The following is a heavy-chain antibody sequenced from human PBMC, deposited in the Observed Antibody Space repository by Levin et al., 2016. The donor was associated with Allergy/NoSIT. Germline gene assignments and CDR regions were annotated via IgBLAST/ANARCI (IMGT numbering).Heavy chain of an antibody. D-gene: IGHD3-3*01. J-gene: IGHJ6*02. CDR3: ARILSSRYYVFWSGLEGMDV. V-gene: IGHV2-26*01. Sequence: WIRQPPGKALEWLAHIFSNDEKSYSTSLKSRLTISKDTSKSQVVLTMTNMDPVDTATYYCARILSSRYYVFWSGLEGMDVWGQGTTVTVSS. CDR2: IFSNDEK.